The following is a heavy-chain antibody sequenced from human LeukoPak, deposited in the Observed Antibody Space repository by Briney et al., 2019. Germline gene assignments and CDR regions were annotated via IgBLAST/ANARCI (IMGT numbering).Heavy chain of an antibody. Sequence: GSLRLSCAASGFTFSSYSMNWVRQAPGKGLEWIGEINHSGSTNYNPSLKSRVTISVDTSKNQFSLKLSSVTAADTAVYYCARQPFGVVNPTYYFDYWGQGTLVTVSS. V-gene: IGHV4-34*01. CDR3: ARQPFGVVNPTYYFDY. CDR1: GFTFSSYS. D-gene: IGHD3-3*01. CDR2: INHSGST. J-gene: IGHJ4*02.